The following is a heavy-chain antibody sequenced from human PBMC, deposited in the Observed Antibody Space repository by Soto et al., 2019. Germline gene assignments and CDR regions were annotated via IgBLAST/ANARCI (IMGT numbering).Heavy chain of an antibody. CDR1: GYTFSDYY. CDR2: IDTSSTKI. CDR3: ASHYDLWTGYLSPVDY. Sequence: VQLVESGGGLVQPGGSLRLSCAASGYTFSDYYLSWIRQAPGKGLEWISYIDTSSTKIYYADSVRGRFTISRDNGKNSLFLEMNNLRVEDTAVYFCASHYDLWTGYLSPVDYWGRGTLVTVSS. V-gene: IGHV3-11*01. D-gene: IGHD3-3*01. J-gene: IGHJ4*02.